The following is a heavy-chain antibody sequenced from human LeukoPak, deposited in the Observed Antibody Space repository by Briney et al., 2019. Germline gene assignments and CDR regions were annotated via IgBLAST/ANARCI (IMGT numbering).Heavy chain of an antibody. CDR1: GFTFSSYS. V-gene: IGHV3-21*01. J-gene: IGHJ3*02. CDR2: ISSSSSYI. CDR3: ARDGLYGGKGDAFDI. D-gene: IGHD4-23*01. Sequence: GGSLRLSCAASGFTFSSYSMNWVRQAPGKGLEWVSSISSSSSYIYYADSVKGRFTISRDNAKNSLYLQMNSLRAEDTAVYYCARDGLYGGKGDAFDIWGQGTMVTVSS.